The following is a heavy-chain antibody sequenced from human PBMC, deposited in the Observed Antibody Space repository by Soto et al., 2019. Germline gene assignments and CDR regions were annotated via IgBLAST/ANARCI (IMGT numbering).Heavy chain of an antibody. J-gene: IGHJ4*02. D-gene: IGHD3-3*01. Sequence: QITLKESGPTLVKPTQTLTLNCTFSGFSLSSSAVGVGWIRQPPGKALEWLALIYWDDDNHYSPSLRSRLTVTNDTARNQVVLTMTNMDPVDTAKYYCAHGSGWLFDHWGQGVLVTVSS. CDR1: GFSLSSSAVG. CDR2: IYWDDDN. CDR3: AHGSGWLFDH. V-gene: IGHV2-5*02.